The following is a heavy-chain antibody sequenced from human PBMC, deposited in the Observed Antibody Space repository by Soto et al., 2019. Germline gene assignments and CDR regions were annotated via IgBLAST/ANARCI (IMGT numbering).Heavy chain of an antibody. V-gene: IGHV4-39*01. CDR2: IYYSGST. CDR3: ATTGKGPRLRSLWFGEPSHSYYYYYYGMDV. Sequence: SDTLSLTCTVSGGSISSSSYYWGWIRQPPGKGLEWIGSIYYSGSTYYNPSLKSRVTISVDTSKDQFSLKLSSVTAADTAVYYCATTGKGPRLRSLWFGEPSHSYYYYYYGMDVWGQGTTVTVSS. D-gene: IGHD3-10*01. J-gene: IGHJ6*02. CDR1: GGSISSSSYY.